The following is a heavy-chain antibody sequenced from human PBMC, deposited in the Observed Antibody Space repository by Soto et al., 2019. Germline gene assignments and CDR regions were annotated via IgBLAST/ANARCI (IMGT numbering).Heavy chain of an antibody. CDR1: GFIFSSYG. Sequence: QVQLVESGGGVVQPGRSLRLSCAASGFIFSSYGIHWVRQAPGKGLEWVAGISYDGSNKYYADSVKGRFTISRDTSKNTLYLQMNSLRAEDTAVYSCANDTYYHDSCGYYVFDQWGQGTLVTVSS. J-gene: IGHJ4*02. CDR3: ANDTYYHDSCGYYVFDQ. CDR2: ISYDGSNK. V-gene: IGHV3-30*18. D-gene: IGHD3-22*01.